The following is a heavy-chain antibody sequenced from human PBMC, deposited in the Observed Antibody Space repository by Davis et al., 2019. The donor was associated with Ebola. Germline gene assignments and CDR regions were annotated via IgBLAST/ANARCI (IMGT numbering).Heavy chain of an antibody. CDR1: GFILTNYA. Sequence: ASVKVSCKASGFILTNYAIHWVRQALGQRLEWMGWVHGGNGNTKYSQRFQGRVTITTDTSASTVYLDLTSLRSDDTAVFYCARASFGYNSGWYADYWGPGSLVTVSS. V-gene: IGHV1-3*01. J-gene: IGHJ4*02. D-gene: IGHD6-19*01. CDR3: ARASFGYNSGWYADY. CDR2: VHGGNGNT.